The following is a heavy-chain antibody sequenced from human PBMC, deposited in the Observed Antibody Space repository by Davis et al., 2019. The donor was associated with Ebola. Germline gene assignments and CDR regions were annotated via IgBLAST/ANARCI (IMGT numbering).Heavy chain of an antibody. Sequence: SVKVSCKASGGTFSSYAISWVRQAPGQGLEWMGGIIPIFGTANYAQKFQGRVTITADKSTSTAYMELSSLRSEDTAVYYYARTYYDYIWGSYPSFDYWGQGTLVTVSS. V-gene: IGHV1-69*06. D-gene: IGHD3-16*01. J-gene: IGHJ4*02. CDR2: IIPIFGTA. CDR3: ARTYYDYIWGSYPSFDY. CDR1: GGTFSSYA.